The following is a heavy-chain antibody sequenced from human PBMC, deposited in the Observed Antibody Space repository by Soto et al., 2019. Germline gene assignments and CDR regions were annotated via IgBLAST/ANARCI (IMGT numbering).Heavy chain of an antibody. D-gene: IGHD2-15*01. CDR1: GFTFSTYS. V-gene: IGHV3-21*01. Sequence: EVLLVESGGGLVKPGGSLRLSCAASGFTFSTYSMNWVRQAPGKGLEWVSSINTASYIYYADSVKGRFTISRDDAKNSLYLQMNSLRDEDTAVYYCAREGGYCNGGGCRYFDYWGQGTLVIVSS. CDR3: AREGGYCNGGGCRYFDY. CDR2: INTASYI. J-gene: IGHJ4*02.